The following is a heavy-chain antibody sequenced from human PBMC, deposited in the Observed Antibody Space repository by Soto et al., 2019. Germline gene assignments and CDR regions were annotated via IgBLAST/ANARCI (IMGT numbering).Heavy chain of an antibody. CDR3: ARDVSISGTRWFDP. V-gene: IGHV1-18*04. J-gene: IGHJ5*02. Sequence: QVQLVQSGDEVKKLGASVKVSCRASGYTLATYDISWVRQAPGQGLEWMGWISGDNGNTEFAQMVQDRLTMTIDTSTNTAYMELRSLRSDDTAVYFCARDVSISGTRWFDPWGQGTLVTVSS. D-gene: IGHD2-15*01. CDR1: GYTLATYD. CDR2: ISGDNGNT.